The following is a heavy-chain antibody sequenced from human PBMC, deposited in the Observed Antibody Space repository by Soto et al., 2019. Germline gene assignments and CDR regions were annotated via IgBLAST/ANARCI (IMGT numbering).Heavy chain of an antibody. Sequence: EVQLVESGGGLVQPGGSLRLSCAASGFTFSSFGMHWVRQAPGKGLVWVSRVNSDGSDTAYADSVKGRFTISRDNAKNTLYLKVNSLRAEDTAVYYCAIDLHPGYFDYWGQGTLVTVSS. V-gene: IGHV3-74*01. CDR2: VNSDGSDT. CDR3: AIDLHPGYFDY. CDR1: GFTFSSFG. J-gene: IGHJ4*02.